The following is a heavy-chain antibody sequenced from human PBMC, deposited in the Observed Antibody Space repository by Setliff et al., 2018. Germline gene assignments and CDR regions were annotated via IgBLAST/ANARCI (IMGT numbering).Heavy chain of an antibody. CDR1: GYTFTSYG. J-gene: IGHJ6*02. D-gene: IGHD3-3*01. V-gene: IGHV1-18*01. CDR2: ISAYNGNT. CDR3: ASDGQGNYNFWSGSYYYYGMDV. Sequence: ASVKVSCKASGYTFTSYGISWVRQAPGQGLEWMGWISAYNGNTNYAQKLQGRVTITADKSTSTAYMGLRSLRSDDTAVYYCASDGQGNYNFWSGSYYYYGMDVWGQGTTVTVS.